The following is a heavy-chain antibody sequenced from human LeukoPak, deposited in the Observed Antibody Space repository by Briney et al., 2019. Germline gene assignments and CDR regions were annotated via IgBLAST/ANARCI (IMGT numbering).Heavy chain of an antibody. CDR1: GYTFTSYA. J-gene: IGHJ4*02. CDR3: AREIAAGTFEY. V-gene: IGHV1-18*01. Sequence: GASVKVSCKASGYTFTSYAMHWVRQAPGQRLEWMGWISTYNGNTNYAQKFQGRVTMTTDTPTSTAYMELRSLRSDDTAMFYCAREIAAGTFEYWGQGTLVTVSS. D-gene: IGHD6-13*01. CDR2: ISTYNGNT.